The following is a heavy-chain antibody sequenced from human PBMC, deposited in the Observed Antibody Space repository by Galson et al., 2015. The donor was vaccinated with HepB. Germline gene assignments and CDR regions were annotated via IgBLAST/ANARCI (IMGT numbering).Heavy chain of an antibody. CDR1: GYSFTSYW. J-gene: IGHJ6*02. D-gene: IGHD6-13*01. CDR3: ARTIAAGNYYYYYGMDV. V-gene: IGHV5-51*01. CDR2: IYPGDSDT. Sequence: QSGAEVKKPGESLKISCKGSGYSFTSYWIGWVRQMPGKGLEWMGIIYPGDSDTRYSPSFQGQVTISADKSISTAYLQWSSLKASDTAMYYCARTIAAGNYYYYYGMDVWGQGTTVTVSS.